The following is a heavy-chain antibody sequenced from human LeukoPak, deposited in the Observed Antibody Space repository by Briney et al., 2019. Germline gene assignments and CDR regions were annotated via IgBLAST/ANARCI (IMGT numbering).Heavy chain of an antibody. D-gene: IGHD3-22*01. V-gene: IGHV3-7*01. Sequence: PGDSLRLSCAASGFTFTKYWMTWVRQAPGKGLEWVGIIKQDGSDKNYMDSVKGRFTISRDNTKNSVYLQMSSLKAEDTAVYYCARHYYYDSSPPDYWGQGTLVTVSS. CDR3: ARHYYYDSSPPDY. CDR1: GFTFTKYW. CDR2: IKQDGSDK. J-gene: IGHJ4*02.